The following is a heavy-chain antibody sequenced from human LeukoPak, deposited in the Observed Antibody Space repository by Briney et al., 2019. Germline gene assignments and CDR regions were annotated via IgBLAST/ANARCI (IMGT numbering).Heavy chain of an antibody. J-gene: IGHJ4*02. D-gene: IGHD5-12*01. CDR2: INTDETTT. V-gene: IGHV3-74*01. CDR3: ARGLSGYKNSLGY. Sequence: PGGSLRLSCVGSGFTLSNYWMHWARQAPGKGLVWVSRINTDETTTNYADPVKGRFTISRDNAKNTLYLQMNSLRADDTAAYYCARGLSGYKNSLGYWGQGAGVSVSS. CDR1: GFTLSNYW.